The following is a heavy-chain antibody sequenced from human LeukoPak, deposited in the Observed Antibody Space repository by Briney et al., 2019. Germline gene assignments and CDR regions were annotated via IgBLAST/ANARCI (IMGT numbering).Heavy chain of an antibody. V-gene: IGHV3-15*01. CDR1: GFTFSNAW. CDR3: TTDVGSGYYYYFDY. D-gene: IGHD3-22*01. Sequence: PGGSLRLSRAASGFTFSNAWMSWVRQAPGKGLEWVGRIKSKTDGGTTDYAAPVKGRFTISRDDSKNTLYLQMNSLKTEDTAVYYCTTDVGSGYYYYFDYWGQGTLVTVSS. CDR2: IKSKTDGGTT. J-gene: IGHJ4*02.